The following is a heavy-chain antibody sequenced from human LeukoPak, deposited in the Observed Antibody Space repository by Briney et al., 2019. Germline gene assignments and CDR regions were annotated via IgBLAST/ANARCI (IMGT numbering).Heavy chain of an antibody. CDR2: IKNDGSEK. Sequence: GGSLRLSXVGSGFTFSDHWMNWVRQAPGKRLEWVANIKNDGSEKYYVDSVKGRFTISRDNAKNSLYLQMNSLRAEDTAVYYCARDIEAAGLFLDYWGQGTLVTVS. D-gene: IGHD6-13*01. CDR1: GFTFSDHW. CDR3: ARDIEAAGLFLDY. V-gene: IGHV3-7*01. J-gene: IGHJ4*02.